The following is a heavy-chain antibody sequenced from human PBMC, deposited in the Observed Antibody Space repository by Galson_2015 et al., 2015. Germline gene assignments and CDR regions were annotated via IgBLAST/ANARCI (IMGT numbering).Heavy chain of an antibody. Sequence: SLRLSCAASGFTFDDYAMHWVRQTPGKGLEWVSGITWKSDNIAYADAVKGRFTISRDNAKNFLYLQMNSLRAEDTALYYCAKSAADIFTGYPLDYWGQGTLVTVSS. J-gene: IGHJ4*02. CDR2: ITWKSDNI. CDR3: AKSAADIFTGYPLDY. CDR1: GFTFDDYA. D-gene: IGHD3-9*01. V-gene: IGHV3-9*01.